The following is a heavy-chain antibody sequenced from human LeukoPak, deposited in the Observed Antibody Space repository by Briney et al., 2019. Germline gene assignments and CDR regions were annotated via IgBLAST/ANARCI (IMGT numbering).Heavy chain of an antibody. V-gene: IGHV4-39*07. CDR3: ARARGGH. D-gene: IGHD3-16*01. Sequence: SETLSLTCSVSGDSVSRSDSYWDWIRQPPGKGLEWIGEINHNGSTNYDPSLKSRVTISVDTSKNQFSLKLSSVTAADTAVYYCARARGGHWGQGTLVTVSS. CDR2: INHNGST. CDR1: GDSVSRSDSY. J-gene: IGHJ4*02.